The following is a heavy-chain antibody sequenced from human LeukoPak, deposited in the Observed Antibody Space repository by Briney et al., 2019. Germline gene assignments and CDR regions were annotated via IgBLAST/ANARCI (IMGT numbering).Heavy chain of an antibody. CDR1: GFTFDDYG. CDR2: INWNGGST. CDR3: ARGYYYDSSGYYYGHAY. V-gene: IGHV3-20*04. D-gene: IGHD3-22*01. J-gene: IGHJ4*02. Sequence: GGSLRLSCAASGFTFDDYGMSWVRQAPGKGLEWVSGINWNGGSTGYADSVKGRFTISRDNTKNSLHLQMNSLRAEDTALYYCARGYYYDSSGYYYGHAYWGQGTLVTVSS.